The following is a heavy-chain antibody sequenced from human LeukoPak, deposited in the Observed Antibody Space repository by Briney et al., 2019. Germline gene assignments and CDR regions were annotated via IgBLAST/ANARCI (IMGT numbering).Heavy chain of an antibody. V-gene: IGHV3-23*01. CDR2: IRGGGAP. Sequence: GGSLRLSCAASGFTFSSHTMNWVRQAPGKGLQWVSSIRGGGAPVYADSVKGRFTISRDDFKSTVFLQMDSLRPEDTAVYYCARVYSNSPEYGMDVWGQGTTVTVSS. CDR1: GFTFSSHT. J-gene: IGHJ6*02. CDR3: ARVYSNSPEYGMDV. D-gene: IGHD4-11*01.